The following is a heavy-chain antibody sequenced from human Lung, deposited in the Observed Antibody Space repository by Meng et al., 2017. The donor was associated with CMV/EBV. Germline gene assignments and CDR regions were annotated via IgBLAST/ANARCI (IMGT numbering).Heavy chain of an antibody. CDR1: GFTFDDYV. CDR3: ARGLMDYSNYGLPQLPRTQTFDY. Sequence: GGSLRLSCAASGFTFDDYVLSWVRKAPGKGREWVSGINWNGGSTGYADSVKGRFTISRDNAKNSLYLQMNSLRAEDTAVYYCARGLMDYSNYGLPQLPRTQTFDYWGQGTLVTVSS. CDR2: INWNGGST. D-gene: IGHD4-11*01. J-gene: IGHJ4*02. V-gene: IGHV3-20*04.